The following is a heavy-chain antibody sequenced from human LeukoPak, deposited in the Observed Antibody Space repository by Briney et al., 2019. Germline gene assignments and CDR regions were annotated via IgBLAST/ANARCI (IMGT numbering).Heavy chain of an antibody. D-gene: IGHD6-19*01. CDR1: GYTFTGYY. V-gene: IGHV1-46*01. CDR2: INPSGGST. J-gene: IGHJ4*02. CDR3: ATVSSGWSHDQSYYFDY. Sequence: VASVKVSCKASGYTFTGYYMHWVRQAPGQGLEWMGIINPSGGSTSYAQKFQGRVTMTRDTSTSTVYMELSSLRSEDTAVYYCATVSSGWSHDQSYYFDYWGQGTLVTVSS.